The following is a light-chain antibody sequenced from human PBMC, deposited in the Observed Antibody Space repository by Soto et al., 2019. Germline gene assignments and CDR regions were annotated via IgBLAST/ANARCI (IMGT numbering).Light chain of an antibody. Sequence: EIVLTQSPATLSLSPGERATLSCRASQSVSSYSAWYQQKPGQAPRLLIYDTSNRATGIPARFSCSGSGTDITLTISGLEPEDFAVYYCQQRSNWQYTFGLGTRLEIK. V-gene: IGKV3-11*01. CDR1: QSVSSY. J-gene: IGKJ2*01. CDR2: DTS. CDR3: QQRSNWQYT.